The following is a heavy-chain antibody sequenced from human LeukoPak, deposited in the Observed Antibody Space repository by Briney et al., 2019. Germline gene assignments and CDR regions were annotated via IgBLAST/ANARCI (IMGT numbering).Heavy chain of an antibody. V-gene: IGHV4-38-2*01. CDR2: IYHSGST. D-gene: IGHD2-2*01. CDR1: GYSISSGYY. J-gene: IGHJ5*02. Sequence: SETLSLTCAVSGYSISSGYYWGWIRQPPGKGLEWIGSIYHSGSTYYNPSLKSRVTISADTSKNQFSLKLSSVTAADTAVYYCARTPYCSSASCSRFDPWGQGTLVTVSS. CDR3: ARTPYCSSASCSRFDP.